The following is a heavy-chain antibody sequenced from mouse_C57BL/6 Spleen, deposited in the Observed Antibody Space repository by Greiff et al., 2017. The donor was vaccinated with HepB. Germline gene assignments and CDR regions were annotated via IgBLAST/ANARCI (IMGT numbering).Heavy chain of an antibody. CDR2: INPNSGST. Sequence: QVQLQQPGAELVKPGASVKLSCKASGYTFTSYWMHWVKQRPGQGLEWIGIINPNSGSTNYNEKFKSKATLTVDKSSSTAYMQLSSLTSEDSAVYYCARHGSSHYYFDYWGQGTTLTVSS. CDR1: GYTFTSYW. D-gene: IGHD1-1*01. CDR3: ARHGSSHYYFDY. J-gene: IGHJ2*01. V-gene: IGHV1-64*01.